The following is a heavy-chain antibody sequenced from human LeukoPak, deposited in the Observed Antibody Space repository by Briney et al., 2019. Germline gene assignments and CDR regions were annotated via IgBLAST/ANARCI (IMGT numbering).Heavy chain of an antibody. CDR2: ISYDGSSK. V-gene: IGHV3-30*18. CDR1: GFTFSSYG. D-gene: IGHD2-2*01. Sequence: QAGGSLRLSCAASGFTFSSYGIHWVRQAPGKGLEWVAVISYDGSSKDYADSVKGRFTISRDNSKNTLYLQMNSLRAEDTAVYYCAKDRCSSTSCYDFDPWGQGTLVTVSS. J-gene: IGHJ5*02. CDR3: AKDRCSSTSCYDFDP.